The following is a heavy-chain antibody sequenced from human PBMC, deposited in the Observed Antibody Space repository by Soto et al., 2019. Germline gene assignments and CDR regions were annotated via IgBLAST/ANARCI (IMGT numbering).Heavy chain of an antibody. CDR1: GGSFSGYY. J-gene: IGHJ5*02. CDR3: ATEGFWSGYQAFDP. Sequence: SETLSLTCAVYGGSFSGYYWSWIRQPPGKGLEWIGEINHSGSTNYNPSLKSRVTISVDTSKNQFSLKLSSVTAADTAVYYCATEGFWSGYQAFDPWGQGTLVTVSS. CDR2: INHSGST. V-gene: IGHV4-34*01. D-gene: IGHD3-3*01.